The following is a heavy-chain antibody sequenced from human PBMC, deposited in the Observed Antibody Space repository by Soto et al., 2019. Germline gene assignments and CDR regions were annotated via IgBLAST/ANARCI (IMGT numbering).Heavy chain of an antibody. D-gene: IGHD2-21*01. CDR1: GDTLTGSY. Sequence: SEKVSCKTCGDTLTGSYMHWVCHAPGERLEWMGWINPKSGATKYAQKFQGRVIMTRDTSMYTAYMEAMRLRSDDSAIYYCARDFLTESHIPGWILPWGK. J-gene: IGHJ5*02. V-gene: IGHV1-2*02. CDR3: ARDFLTESHIPGWILP. CDR2: INPKSGAT.